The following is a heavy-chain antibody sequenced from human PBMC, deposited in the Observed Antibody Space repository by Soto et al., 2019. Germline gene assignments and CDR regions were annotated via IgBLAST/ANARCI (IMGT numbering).Heavy chain of an antibody. Sequence: QLQLQESGSGLVKPSQTLSLTCAVSGGSISSGGYSWSWIRQPPGKGLEWIGYIYHSGSTYYNPSLKSRVTISVDRSKNQFSLKLSSVTAADTAVYSCARGGSIAARPLYWFDPWGQGTLVTVSS. J-gene: IGHJ5*02. V-gene: IGHV4-30-2*01. D-gene: IGHD6-6*01. CDR1: GGSISSGGYS. CDR3: ARGGSIAARPLYWFDP. CDR2: IYHSGST.